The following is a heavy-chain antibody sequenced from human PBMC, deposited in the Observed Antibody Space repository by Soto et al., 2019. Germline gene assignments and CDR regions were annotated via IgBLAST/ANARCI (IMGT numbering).Heavy chain of an antibody. V-gene: IGHV4-30-2*01. Sequence: QLQLQESGSGLVKPSQTLSLTCAVSGGSISSGDYSWSWIRQPPGKGLEWIGYIYHSGSTYYNPSLKRRVTISVDRSKNQFSLKLSSVTAADTAVYYCARWWMYAPRFGPWGQGTLVTVSS. D-gene: IGHD2-8*01. CDR2: IYHSGST. CDR1: GGSISSGDYS. J-gene: IGHJ5*02. CDR3: ARWWMYAPRFGP.